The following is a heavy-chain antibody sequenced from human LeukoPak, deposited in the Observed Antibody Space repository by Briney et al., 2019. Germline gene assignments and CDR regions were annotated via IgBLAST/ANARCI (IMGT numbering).Heavy chain of an antibody. D-gene: IGHD1-1*01. J-gene: IGHJ3*02. CDR2: INSDGSST. Sequence: GGSLRLSCAASGFTFSSYWMHWVRRAPGKGLVWVSRINSDGSSTSYADSVKGRFTISRDNAKNTLYLQMNSLRAEDTAVYYCARNEEHYAFDIWGQGTMVTVSS. CDR3: ARNEEHYAFDI. CDR1: GFTFSSYW. V-gene: IGHV3-74*01.